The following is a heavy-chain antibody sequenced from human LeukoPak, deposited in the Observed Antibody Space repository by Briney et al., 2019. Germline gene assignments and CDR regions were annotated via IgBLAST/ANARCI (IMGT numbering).Heavy chain of an antibody. V-gene: IGHV3-23*01. CDR1: GFTFSSYA. Sequence: GGSPRLSCAASGFTFSSYAMSWVRQAPGKGLDWVSGISGSDGSAYYADSVKGRFTISRDNSRSTLYLQMNSLRPEDTAIYYCAREGYYGSGSPPSLYFDYWGQGTLVTVSS. J-gene: IGHJ4*02. CDR3: AREGYYGSGSPPSLYFDY. D-gene: IGHD3-10*01. CDR2: ISGSDGSA.